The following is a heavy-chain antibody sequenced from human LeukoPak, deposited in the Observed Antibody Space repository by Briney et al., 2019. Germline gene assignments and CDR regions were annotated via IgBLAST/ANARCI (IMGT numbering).Heavy chain of an antibody. CDR3: ARLKSMVYGFDC. V-gene: IGHV4-39*01. J-gene: IGHJ4*02. CDR1: GGSISSSSYF. D-gene: IGHD2-8*01. CDR2: ISFTGST. Sequence: SSETLSLTCTVSGGSISSSSYFWGWIRQPPGKGLEWIGSISFTGSTYYNSSLKSRVTLSVDTSKNQFSLKLSSVTAADTAVYYCARLKSMVYGFDCWGQGTLVTVSS.